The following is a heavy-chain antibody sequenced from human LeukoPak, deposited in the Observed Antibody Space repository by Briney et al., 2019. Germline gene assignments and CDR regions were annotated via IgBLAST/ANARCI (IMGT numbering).Heavy chain of an antibody. CDR3: ASPRSGYRYTFDY. Sequence: SETLSLTCAVSAASISNYYWSWIRQAPGKGLKWIGYISTSGSTNYNPPLKSRVSRSLDTSKNRFSLNLNFVTAADTAVYYCASPRSGYRYTFDYWGQGALVTVSS. CDR2: ISTSGST. J-gene: IGHJ4*02. CDR1: AASISNYY. D-gene: IGHD3-22*01. V-gene: IGHV4-4*09.